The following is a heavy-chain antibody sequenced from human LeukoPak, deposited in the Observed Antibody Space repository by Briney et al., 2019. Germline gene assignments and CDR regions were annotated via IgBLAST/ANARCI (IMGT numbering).Heavy chain of an antibody. CDR1: GFMFSDHA. CDR3: ARQMTSTRLFDS. V-gene: IGHV3-30*04. CDR2: IGSDGSKK. Sequence: GRSLRLSCVASGFMFSDHAFHWVRQSPDKGLECLALIGSDGSKKYYADSVQGRFTVSRENSKNTLFLQMNTRRADDTAVYFCARQMTSTRLFDSWGQGTLVTVSS. D-gene: IGHD5/OR15-5a*01. J-gene: IGHJ4*02.